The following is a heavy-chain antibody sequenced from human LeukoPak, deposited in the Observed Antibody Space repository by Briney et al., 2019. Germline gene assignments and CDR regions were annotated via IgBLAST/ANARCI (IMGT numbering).Heavy chain of an antibody. Sequence: GGSLRLSCVVSGFSFSDSYMTWLRQTPGKGLESLAYISPSSHDIYYADSVKGRFTISRDNARTSLYLQMNSLRAEDTAVYYCARGGLLWFGELFTTNYFDYWGQGTLVTVSS. D-gene: IGHD3-10*01. CDR3: ARGGLLWFGELFTTNYFDY. V-gene: IGHV3-11*04. CDR1: GFSFSDSY. CDR2: ISPSSHDI. J-gene: IGHJ4*02.